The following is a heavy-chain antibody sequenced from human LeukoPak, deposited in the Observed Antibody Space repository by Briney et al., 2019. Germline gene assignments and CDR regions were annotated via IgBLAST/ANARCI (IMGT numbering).Heavy chain of an antibody. J-gene: IGHJ4*02. Sequence: SGTLSLTCAVSGGSISSSNWWSWVRQPPGKGLEWIGQIYHSGSTNYNPSLKSRVTISVDKSKNQFSLKLSSVTAADTAVYYCARDSIHRRTTPFDYWGQGTLVTVSS. V-gene: IGHV4-4*02. CDR3: ARDSIHRRTTPFDY. D-gene: IGHD1-7*01. CDR1: GGSISSSNW. CDR2: IYHSGST.